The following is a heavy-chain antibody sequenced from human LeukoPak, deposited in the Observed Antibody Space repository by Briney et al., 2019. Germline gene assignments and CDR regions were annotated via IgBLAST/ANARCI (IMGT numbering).Heavy chain of an antibody. Sequence: SETLSLTCTVSGGSISSYYWSWIRQPPGKGLEWIGYIYYSGSTNYHPSLKSRVTISVDTSKNQFSLKLSSVPAADTAVYYCARAIAAAGSFNWFDPWGQGTLVTVSS. CDR1: GGSISSYY. CDR2: IYYSGST. J-gene: IGHJ5*02. CDR3: ARAIAAAGSFNWFDP. V-gene: IGHV4-59*01. D-gene: IGHD6-13*01.